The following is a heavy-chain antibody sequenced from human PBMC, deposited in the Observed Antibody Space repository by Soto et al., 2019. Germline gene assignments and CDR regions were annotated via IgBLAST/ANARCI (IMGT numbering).Heavy chain of an antibody. D-gene: IGHD6-19*01. V-gene: IGHV1-8*01. J-gene: IGHJ4*02. CDR2: MNPNSGNT. CDR1: GYTFTSYD. CDR3: ARASLPSVADXMAH. Sequence: ASVKVSCKASGYTFTSYDINWVRQATGQGLEWVGWMNPNSGNTGYAQKFQGRVTMTRNTSISTAYMELSSLRSEDTAVYYCARASLPSVADXMAHWGQRTLVTVSS.